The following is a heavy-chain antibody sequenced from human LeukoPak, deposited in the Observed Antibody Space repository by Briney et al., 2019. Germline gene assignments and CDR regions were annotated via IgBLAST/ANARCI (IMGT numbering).Heavy chain of an antibody. Sequence: SGTLSLTCTVSGGSISSGGYYWSWIRQHPGKGLEWIGYIYYSGSTYYNPSLKSRVTISVDTSKNQFSLKLSSVTAADTAVYYCARGRRGQKKYYGMDVWGQGTTVTVSS. CDR3: ARGRRGQKKYYGMDV. V-gene: IGHV4-31*03. CDR2: IYYSGST. J-gene: IGHJ6*02. CDR1: GGSISSGGYY.